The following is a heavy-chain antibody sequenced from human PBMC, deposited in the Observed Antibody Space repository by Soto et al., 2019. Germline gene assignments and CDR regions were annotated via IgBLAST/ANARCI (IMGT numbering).Heavy chain of an antibody. CDR3: ARLDYYDSSGSPIPVDY. CDR1: GGTFSSYA. J-gene: IGHJ4*02. D-gene: IGHD3-22*01. V-gene: IGHV1-69*13. Sequence: SVKVSCKASGGTFSSYAISWVRQAPGQGLEWMGGIIPIFGTANYAQKFQGRVTITADESTSTAYMELSSLRSEDTAVYYCARLDYYDSSGSPIPVDYWGQGTLVTVSS. CDR2: IIPIFGTA.